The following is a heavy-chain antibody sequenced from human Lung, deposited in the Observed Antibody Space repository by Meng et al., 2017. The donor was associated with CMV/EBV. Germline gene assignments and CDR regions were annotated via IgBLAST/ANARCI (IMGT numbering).Heavy chain of an antibody. D-gene: IGHD2-2*01. CDR2: NHPHRGDT. Sequence: ASXXVSXKASGYTFTAHYFHWVRQAPGQGLEWMGWNHPHRGDTNYAQQFQGRVTLPRDTSINTGYMELRSLRSDDTAVYYGARNRYCSSTSCYFDYWGQG. CDR1: GYTFTAHY. CDR3: ARNRYCSSTSCYFDY. J-gene: IGHJ4*02. V-gene: IGHV1-2*02.